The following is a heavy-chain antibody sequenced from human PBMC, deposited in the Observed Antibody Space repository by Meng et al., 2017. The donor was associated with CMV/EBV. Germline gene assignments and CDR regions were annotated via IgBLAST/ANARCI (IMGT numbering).Heavy chain of an antibody. Sequence: GGSLRLSCAASGFTFGSYGMHWVRQAPGKGLEWVAFIRYDGSNKYYADSVKGRFTISRDNSKNTLYLQMNSLRAEDTAVYYCAKDTIFGVDLNYYGMDVWGQGTTVTVSS. J-gene: IGHJ6*02. CDR2: IRYDGSNK. CDR3: AKDTIFGVDLNYYGMDV. V-gene: IGHV3-30*02. CDR1: GFTFGSYG. D-gene: IGHD3-3*01.